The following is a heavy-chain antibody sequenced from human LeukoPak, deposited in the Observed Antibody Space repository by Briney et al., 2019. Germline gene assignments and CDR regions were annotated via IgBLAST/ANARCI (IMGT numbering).Heavy chain of an antibody. CDR2: IFDGGGT. J-gene: IGHJ4*02. Sequence: PSETLSLTCAVHGVHFSGFYWTWLRQPPGKGPAGVGEIFDGGGTNYNPSLKSRVTISGDTSKNQVSLKLSSLTAADTAVYYCGRSLGGGYPDYGGQGTLVTVSP. D-gene: IGHD5-12*01. CDR1: GVHFSGFY. CDR3: GRSLGGGYPDY. V-gene: IGHV4-34*12.